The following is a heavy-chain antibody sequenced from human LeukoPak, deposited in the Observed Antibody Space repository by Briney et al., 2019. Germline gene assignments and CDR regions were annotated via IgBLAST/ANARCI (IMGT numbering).Heavy chain of an antibody. CDR2: IYYSGST. J-gene: IGHJ6*03. CDR3: AIFEYSSSSPVYYYYYMDV. D-gene: IGHD6-6*01. V-gene: IGHV4-39*07. CDR1: GGSISSSSYY. Sequence: SETLSLTCTVSGGSISSSSYYWGWIRQPPGKGLEWIGSIYYSGSTYYNPSLKSRVTISVDTSKNQFSLKLSSVTAADTAVYYCAIFEYSSSSPVYYYYYMDVWGKGTTVTVSS.